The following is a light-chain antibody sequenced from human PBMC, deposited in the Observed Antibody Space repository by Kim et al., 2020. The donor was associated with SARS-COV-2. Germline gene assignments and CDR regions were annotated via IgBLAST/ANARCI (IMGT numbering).Light chain of an antibody. Sequence: EIVLTQSPGTLSLSPGERATLSCRASQSVSSSYLAWYQQKPGQAPRLLIYDASSRATGIPDRFSGSGSGTDFTLTISRLEPEDFAMYYCQQHGSSPITFGGGTKVDIK. J-gene: IGKJ4*01. CDR3: QQHGSSPIT. CDR1: QSVSSSY. CDR2: DAS. V-gene: IGKV3-20*01.